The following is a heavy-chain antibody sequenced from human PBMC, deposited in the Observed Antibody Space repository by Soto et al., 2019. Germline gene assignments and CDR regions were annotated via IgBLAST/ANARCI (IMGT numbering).Heavy chain of an antibody. CDR1: GGSISSGDYY. V-gene: IGHV4-30-4*01. D-gene: IGHD3-22*01. J-gene: IGHJ3*02. CDR3: ARESSGFVADAFDI. CDR2: IYYSGST. Sequence: SETLSLTCTVSGGSISSGDYYWSWIRPPPGKGLEWIGYIYYSGSTYYNPSLKSRVTISVDTSKNQFSLKLSSVTAADTAVYYCARESSGFVADAFDIWGQGTMVTVSS.